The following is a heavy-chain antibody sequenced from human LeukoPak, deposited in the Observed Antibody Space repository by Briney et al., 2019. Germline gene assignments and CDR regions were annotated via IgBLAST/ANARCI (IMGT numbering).Heavy chain of an antibody. Sequence: SETLSLTCTVSGGSTSSYYWSWIRQPAGKGLEWIGSIYYSGSTYYNPSLKSRVTISVDTSKNQFSLKLSSVTAADTAVYYCARAVRNYDYVWGSYRSSVYYFDYWGQGTLVTVSS. CDR3: ARAVRNYDYVWGSYRSSVYYFDY. CDR1: GGSTSSYY. J-gene: IGHJ4*02. D-gene: IGHD3-16*02. V-gene: IGHV4-59*05. CDR2: IYYSGST.